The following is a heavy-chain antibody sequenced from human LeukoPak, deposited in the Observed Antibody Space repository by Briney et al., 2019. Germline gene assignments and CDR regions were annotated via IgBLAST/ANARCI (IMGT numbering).Heavy chain of an antibody. Sequence: PSETLSLTCAVSGYSISSGYYWGWIRQPPGKGLDWIGSIFHSGTTYYNPSLKSRVTISVDTSKTQFSLKLTSVTAADTAVYYCAREEDADGSGRGIDYWGQGTLVTVSS. CDR2: IFHSGTT. CDR3: AREEDADGSGRGIDY. J-gene: IGHJ4*02. V-gene: IGHV4-38-2*02. CDR1: GYSISSGYY. D-gene: IGHD3-10*01.